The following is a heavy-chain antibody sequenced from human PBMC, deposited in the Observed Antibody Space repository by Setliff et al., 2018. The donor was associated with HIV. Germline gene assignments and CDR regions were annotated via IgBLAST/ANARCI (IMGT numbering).Heavy chain of an antibody. V-gene: IGHV1-3*01. D-gene: IGHD4-17*01. Sequence: ASVKVSCKASGFIFTNYGIHWVRQAPGHSLEWMGFINSGTGNTIYSQKFQGRVTFSRDTSESTAYMELSSLRSEDTAVYYCANSVTDASYWYFIHWGRGSPVTVS. J-gene: IGHJ2*01. CDR1: GFIFTNYG. CDR2: INSGTGNT. CDR3: ANSVTDASYWYFIH.